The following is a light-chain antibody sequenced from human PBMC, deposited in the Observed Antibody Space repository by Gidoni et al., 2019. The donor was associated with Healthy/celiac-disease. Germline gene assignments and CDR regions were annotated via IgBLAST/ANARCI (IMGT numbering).Light chain of an antibody. CDR3: QQRSNWPLYT. Sequence: DIVLTQSPATLSLSPGERATLSCRASQIVSSNLAWYQQKPGQAPRLLIYDASNRATGIPARCSGSGSGTNFTLIISSLEPEDFAVYYCQQRSNWPLYTFGQGTKLEIK. CDR1: QIVSSN. CDR2: DAS. J-gene: IGKJ2*01. V-gene: IGKV3-11*01.